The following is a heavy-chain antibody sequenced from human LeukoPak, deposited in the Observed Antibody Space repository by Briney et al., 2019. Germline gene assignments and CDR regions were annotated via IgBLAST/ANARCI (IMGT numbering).Heavy chain of an antibody. J-gene: IGHJ4*02. V-gene: IGHV4-31*03. CDR1: GGSISSGGYY. D-gene: IGHD5-24*01. Sequence: SETLSLTCTVSGGSISSGGYYWSWIRQHPGKGLEWIGYIYYSGSTYYNPSLKSRVTISVDTSKNQFSLKLSSVTAADTAVYYCARGFQEMATTHFFDYWGQGTLVTVS. CDR3: ARGFQEMATTHFFDY. CDR2: IYYSGST.